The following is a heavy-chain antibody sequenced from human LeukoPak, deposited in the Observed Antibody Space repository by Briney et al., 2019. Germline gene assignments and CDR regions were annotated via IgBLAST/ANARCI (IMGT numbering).Heavy chain of an antibody. CDR2: INHSGST. CDR1: GGSFSGYY. D-gene: IGHD3-3*01. V-gene: IGHV4-34*01. Sequence: SETLSLTCAVYGGSFSGYYWSWIRQPPGKGLEWIGEINHSGSTNYNPSLKSRVTISVDTSKNQFSLKLSSVTAADTAVYYCAETCYDFWSGYSHAFDIWGQGTMVTVSS. J-gene: IGHJ3*02. CDR3: AETCYDFWSGYSHAFDI.